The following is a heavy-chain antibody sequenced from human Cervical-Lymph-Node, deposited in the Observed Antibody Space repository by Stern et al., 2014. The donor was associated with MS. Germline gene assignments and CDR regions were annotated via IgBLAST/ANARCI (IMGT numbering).Heavy chain of an antibody. CDR1: GDTFSRNA. J-gene: IGHJ4*02. Sequence: QVQLVQSGAEVKKPGSSVKVSCKVSGDTFSRNAISWVRQAPGQGLEWMGAIAPVFDKANYAQQFQGRVTITADESTSTDCMELRSLRSQDTAVYYCAKEHYGGNFDYWGQGTLVTVSS. CDR2: IAPVFDKA. CDR3: AKEHYGGNFDY. V-gene: IGHV1-69*01. D-gene: IGHD4-23*01.